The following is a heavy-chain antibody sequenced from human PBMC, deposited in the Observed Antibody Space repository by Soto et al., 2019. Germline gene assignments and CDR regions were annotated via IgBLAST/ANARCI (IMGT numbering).Heavy chain of an antibody. CDR2: ISAYNGNT. Sequence: ASVKVSCKASGYTFSNFGISWVRQAPGEGLEWMGWISAYNGNTNYAQKFQGWVTMTRDTSISTAYMELSRLRSDDTAVYYCARDRNYYDSSGYPGGMDVWGQGTTVTVSS. V-gene: IGHV1-18*01. J-gene: IGHJ6*02. CDR3: ARDRNYYDSSGYPGGMDV. D-gene: IGHD3-22*01. CDR1: GYTFSNFG.